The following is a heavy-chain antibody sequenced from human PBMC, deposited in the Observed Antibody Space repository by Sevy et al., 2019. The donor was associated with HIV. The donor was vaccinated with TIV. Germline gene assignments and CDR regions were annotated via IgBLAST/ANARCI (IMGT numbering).Heavy chain of an antibody. V-gene: IGHV3-48*02. CDR1: GFPFNYYA. CDR2: INSDSDTM. Sequence: GGSLRLSCVASGFPFNYYAMNWVRQAPGKGLEWILYINSDSDTMYYGDSVKGRFTISRDNAKNSLYLQMNNLRDEDTAVYYCARERGTYYDTSGYPYLLEAGFDYWGQGTLVTVSS. D-gene: IGHD3-22*01. CDR3: ARERGTYYDTSGYPYLLEAGFDY. J-gene: IGHJ4*02.